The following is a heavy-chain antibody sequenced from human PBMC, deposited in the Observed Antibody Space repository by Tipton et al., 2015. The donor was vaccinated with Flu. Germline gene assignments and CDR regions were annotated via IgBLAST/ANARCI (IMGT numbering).Heavy chain of an antibody. D-gene: IGHD2-8*02. CDR2: IYHSGST. V-gene: IGHV4-38-2*02. CDR3: ASSLLVVYASIDY. J-gene: IGHJ4*02. Sequence: TLSLTCTVSGYSISSGYYWGWIRQPPGEGLEWIGSIYHSGSTYYNPSLKSRVTISVDTSKNQFSLKLSSVTAADTAVYYCASSLLVVYASIDYWGQGTLVTVSS. CDR1: GYSISSGYY.